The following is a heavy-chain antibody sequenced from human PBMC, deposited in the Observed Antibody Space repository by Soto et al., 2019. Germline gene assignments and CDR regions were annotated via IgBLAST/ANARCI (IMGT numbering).Heavy chain of an antibody. Sequence: GPLRLSCAASGSAFATYTMTWVRQAPGKGLEWVSSVLQNGDTFYADSVKGRFTISRDDSRNTLNLQMNSLRVEDTAIYYSAKDQRPDGVWDLDYWGQGTLVTVSS. J-gene: IGHJ4*02. CDR1: GSAFATYT. CDR3: AKDQRPDGVWDLDY. V-gene: IGHV3-23*01. D-gene: IGHD3-16*01. CDR2: VLQNGDT.